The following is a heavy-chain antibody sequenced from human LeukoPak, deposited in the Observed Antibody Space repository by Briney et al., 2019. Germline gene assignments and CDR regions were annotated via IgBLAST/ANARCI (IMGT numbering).Heavy chain of an antibody. D-gene: IGHD6-19*01. CDR3: ARSGGPLRSFDY. CDR1: GGSISSSSYY. V-gene: IGHV4-39*07. CDR2: IYYSGST. Sequence: SETLSLTCTVSGGSISSSSYYWGWIRQPPGKGLEWIGSIYYSGSTNYNPSLKSRVTISVDTSKNQFSRKLSSVTAADTAVYYCARSGGPLRSFDYWSQGTLVTVSS. J-gene: IGHJ4*02.